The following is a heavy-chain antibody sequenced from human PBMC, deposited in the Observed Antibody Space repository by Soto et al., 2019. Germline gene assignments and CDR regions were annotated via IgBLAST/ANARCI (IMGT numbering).Heavy chain of an antibody. CDR2: ISWNSKIV. Sequence: EVQLVESGGGLVQPGRSLRLSCAASGFTFDDYAMHWVRRVPGKGLEWVSSISWNSKIVGYADSVEGRFTTTRDNAKNSLNVKRTGWRLENRAFFFCAKGAPDGFCSGGRSYFPPWDQETLSTVPS. CDR1: GFTFDDYA. J-gene: IGHJ5*02. D-gene: IGHD2-15*01. CDR3: AKGAPDGFCSGGRSYFPP. V-gene: IGHV3-9*01.